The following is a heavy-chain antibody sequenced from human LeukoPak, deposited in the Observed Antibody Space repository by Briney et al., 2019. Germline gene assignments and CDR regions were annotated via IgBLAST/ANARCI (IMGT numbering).Heavy chain of an antibody. V-gene: IGHV3-23*01. D-gene: IGHD6-13*01. CDR1: GFTFSSYA. J-gene: IGHJ4*02. CDR3: AKVRSGDIAAALNY. CDR2: ISGSGDNT. Sequence: PGGSLRLSCAASGFTFSSYAMNWVRQAPGKGLEWVSGISGSGDNTYYADSVKGRFTISRDNSKNTLCLQMNSLRAEDTAVYYCAKVRSGDIAAALNYWGQGTLVPVSS.